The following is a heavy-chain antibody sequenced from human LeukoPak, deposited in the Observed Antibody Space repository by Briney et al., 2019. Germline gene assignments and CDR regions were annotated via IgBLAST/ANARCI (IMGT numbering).Heavy chain of an antibody. CDR3: AKDRSSGDFDY. V-gene: IGHV3-30*18. D-gene: IGHD6-25*01. CDR1: GFTFSSYG. J-gene: IGHJ4*02. CDR2: ISYDGGNK. Sequence: GRSLRLSCAASGFTFSSYGMHWVRQAPGKGLEWVAVISYDGGNKYYADSVKGRFTISRDNSKNTLYLQMNSLRAEDTAVYYCAKDRSSGDFDYWGQGTLVTVSS.